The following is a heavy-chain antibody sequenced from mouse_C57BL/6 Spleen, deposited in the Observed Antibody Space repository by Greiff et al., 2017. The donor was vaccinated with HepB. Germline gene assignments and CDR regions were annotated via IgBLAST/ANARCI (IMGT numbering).Heavy chain of an antibody. V-gene: IGHV1-82*01. CDR3: ARSNGGSYAMDY. Sequence: QVQLKESGPELVKPGASVKISCKASGYAFSSSWMNWVKQRPGKGLEWIGRIYPGDGDTNYNGKFKGKATLTADKSSHTAYMQLSSLTSEDSAVYFCARSNGGSYAMDYWGQGTSVTVSS. CDR1: GYAFSSSW. CDR2: IYPGDGDT. J-gene: IGHJ4*01.